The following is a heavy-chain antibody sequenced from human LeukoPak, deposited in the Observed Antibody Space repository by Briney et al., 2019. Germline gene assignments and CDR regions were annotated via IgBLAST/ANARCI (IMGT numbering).Heavy chain of an antibody. CDR1: GFTFGDYA. D-gene: IGHD5-24*01. CDR2: IRSKAYGGTT. CDR3: TRGDGYNWA. J-gene: IGHJ5*02. Sequence: PGGSLRLSCTASGFTFGDYAMSWVRQAPGKGLEWVGFIRSKAYGGTTEYAASVKGRFTISRDDSKSIAYQQMNSLKTEDTAVYYCTRGDGYNWAWGQGTLVTVSS. V-gene: IGHV3-49*04.